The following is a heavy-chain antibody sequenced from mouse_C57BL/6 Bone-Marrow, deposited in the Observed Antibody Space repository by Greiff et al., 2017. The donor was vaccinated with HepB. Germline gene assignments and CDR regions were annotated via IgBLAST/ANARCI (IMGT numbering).Heavy chain of an antibody. Sequence: QVHVKQPGAELVKPGASVKLSCKASGYTFTSYWMQWVKQRPGQGLEWIGEIDPSDSYTNYNQKFKGKATLTVDTSSSTAYMQLSSLTSEDSAVYYCARKIYYDYDGAYWGQGTLVTVSA. CDR3: ARKIYYDYDGAY. V-gene: IGHV1-50*01. J-gene: IGHJ3*01. D-gene: IGHD2-4*01. CDR2: IDPSDSYT. CDR1: GYTFTSYW.